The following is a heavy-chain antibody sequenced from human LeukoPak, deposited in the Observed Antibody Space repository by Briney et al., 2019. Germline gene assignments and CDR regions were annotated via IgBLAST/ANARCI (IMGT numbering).Heavy chain of an antibody. CDR3: AREGDTAMTIAEYFQH. D-gene: IGHD5-18*01. J-gene: IGHJ1*01. CDR2: ISYDGSNK. Sequence: GGSLRLSCAASGFTFSSYAMHWVRQAPGKGLEWVAVISYDGSNKYYADSVKGRFTISRDNSKNTLYLQMNSLRAEDTAVYYCAREGDTAMTIAEYFQHWGQGTLVTVSS. V-gene: IGHV3-30-3*01. CDR1: GFTFSSYA.